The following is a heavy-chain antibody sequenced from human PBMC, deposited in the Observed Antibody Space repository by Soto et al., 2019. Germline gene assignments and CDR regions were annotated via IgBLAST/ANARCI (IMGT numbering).Heavy chain of an antibody. CDR2: ISGFNGNT. CDR1: GYTFNFCG. CDR3: ARIGVSSGHESPDFDS. V-gene: IGHV1-18*01. D-gene: IGHD3-16*01. J-gene: IGHJ4*02. Sequence: ASVKVSCKASGYTFNFCGITWVRQAPGQGLEWMGWISGFNGNTNYAADLQGRVTMTTDTSTSTAYMELRGLRSDDTAVYYCARIGVSSGHESPDFDSWGQGTLVTVSS.